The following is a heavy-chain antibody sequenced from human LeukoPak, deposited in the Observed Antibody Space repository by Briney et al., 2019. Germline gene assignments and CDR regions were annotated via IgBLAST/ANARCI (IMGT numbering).Heavy chain of an antibody. V-gene: IGHV4-59*08. CDR2: IYYSGST. CDR3: ARVRSEARYYYYGMDV. J-gene: IGHJ6*02. Sequence: PSETLSLTCTVSGGSLSSYYWSWIRQPPGKGLEWIGYIYYSGSTNYNPSLKSRVTISVDTSKNQFSLKLSSVTAADTAVYYCARVRSEARYYYYGMDVWGQGTTVTVSS. CDR1: GGSLSSYY. D-gene: IGHD1-14*01.